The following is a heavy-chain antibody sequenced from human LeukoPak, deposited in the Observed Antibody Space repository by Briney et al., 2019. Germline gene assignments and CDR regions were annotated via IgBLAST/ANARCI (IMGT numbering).Heavy chain of an antibody. D-gene: IGHD6-19*01. CDR2: INPSGGST. CDR1: GYTFTSYY. CDR3: AREVAGTRVAYYFDY. Sequence: ASVKVSCKASGYTFTSYYMHWVRQAPGQGLEWMGIINPSGGSTSYAQKFQGRVTMTRDTSTSTVYMELSSLRSEDTAVYYCAREVAGTRVAYYFDYWGQGTLVTVSS. J-gene: IGHJ4*02. V-gene: IGHV1-46*03.